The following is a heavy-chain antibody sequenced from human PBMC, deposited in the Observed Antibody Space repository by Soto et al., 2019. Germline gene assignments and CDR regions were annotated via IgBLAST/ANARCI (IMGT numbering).Heavy chain of an antibody. J-gene: IGHJ6*03. CDR1: GFTFSNYW. CDR2: INNDGMVS. Sequence: EVQLVESGGGLVQPGGSLRLSCVASGFTFSNYWMYWVRQAPGEGWLWVSRINNDGMVSSYADSVKGRLTISRDNVTHTLYLTLDSLRAEDTAVYYCARGDCGGGTCYSLAGSFSYYMDVWGKGTTVTVFS. CDR3: ARGDCGGGTCYSLAGSFSYYMDV. D-gene: IGHD2-15*01. V-gene: IGHV3-74*01.